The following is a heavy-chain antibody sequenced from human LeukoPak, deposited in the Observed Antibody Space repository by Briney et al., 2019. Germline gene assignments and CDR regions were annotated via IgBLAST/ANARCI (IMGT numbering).Heavy chain of an antibody. J-gene: IGHJ4*02. CDR2: MNPNSGNT. CDR3: ARGTRGDILTGYSLGY. CDR1: GYTFTSYD. V-gene: IGHV1-8*01. Sequence: ASVKVSCKASGYTFTSYDINWVRQATGQGLEWMGWMNPNSGNTGYAQKFQGRVTITRNTSIGTAYMEVSSLRSEDTAVYYCARGTRGDILTGYSLGYWGQGTLVTVSS. D-gene: IGHD3-9*01.